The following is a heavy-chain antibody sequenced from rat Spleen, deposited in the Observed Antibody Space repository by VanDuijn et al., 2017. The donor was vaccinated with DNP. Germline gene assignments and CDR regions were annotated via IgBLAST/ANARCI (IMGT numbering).Heavy chain of an antibody. J-gene: IGHJ2*01. Sequence: EVQLVESGGGLVQPGRSLKLSCAASGFTFSDYNMVWVRQAPKEGLEWVATINYDGSNTYYRDSVRGRFTISRDNAKSTLYLQMDSLRSEDTATYYCARPDYWGQGVMVTVS. CDR1: GFTFSDYN. CDR3: ARPDY. V-gene: IGHV5-7*01. CDR2: INYDGSNT.